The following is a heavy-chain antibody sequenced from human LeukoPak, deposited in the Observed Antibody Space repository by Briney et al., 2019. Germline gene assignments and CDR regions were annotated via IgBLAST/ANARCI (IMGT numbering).Heavy chain of an antibody. D-gene: IGHD3-22*01. CDR3: ARDYDSSGYYTNYFDY. Sequence: SETLSLTCTVSGGSISTDNYYWSWIRQPAGKGLEWIGHIYTSGSTIYNPSLKSRVTISIDTSENQFSLKLSSVTAADTAVYYCARDYDSSGYYTNYFDYWGQGTLVTVSS. J-gene: IGHJ4*02. CDR1: GGSISTDNYY. CDR2: IYTSGST. V-gene: IGHV4-61*09.